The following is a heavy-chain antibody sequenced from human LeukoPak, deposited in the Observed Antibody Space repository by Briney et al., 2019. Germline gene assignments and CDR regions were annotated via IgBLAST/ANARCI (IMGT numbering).Heavy chain of an antibody. V-gene: IGHV3-7*01. CDR3: ARVLGSYYTSSRGYDAFDI. J-gene: IGHJ3*02. D-gene: IGHD3-10*01. Sequence: GGSLRLSCAASGFTFSSYWMSWVRQAPGKGLEWVANIKQDGSEKYYVDSVKGRFTISRDNAKNSLYLQMNSLRAEDTAVYYCARVLGSYYTSSRGYDAFDIWGQGTMVTVSS. CDR2: IKQDGSEK. CDR1: GFTFSSYW.